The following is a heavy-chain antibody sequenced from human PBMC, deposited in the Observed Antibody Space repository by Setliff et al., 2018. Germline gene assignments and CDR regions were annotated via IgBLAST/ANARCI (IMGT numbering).Heavy chain of an antibody. CDR2: INPSDGST. CDR3: ARDFPPLYSSSFSNAFDI. J-gene: IGHJ3*02. D-gene: IGHD6-6*01. Sequence: ASVKVSCKASGYAFTTHYMHWVRQAPGQGLEWIGVINPSDGSTTYAQKFQGRVTMTTDTSTSTAYMELRSLRSDDTAVYYCARDFPPLYSSSFSNAFDIWGQGTMVTVS. CDR1: GYAFTTHY. V-gene: IGHV1-46*01.